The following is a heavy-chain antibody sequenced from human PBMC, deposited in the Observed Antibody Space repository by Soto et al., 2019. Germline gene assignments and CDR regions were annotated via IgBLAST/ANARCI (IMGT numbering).Heavy chain of an antibody. Sequence: EVQLLESGGGVVQPGGSLRLSCAASGFTFSRYAMSWVRQAPGKGLEWVSVISGSGGSTYYADSVRGRFTISRDNSKNTLFLQMNSLRAEDTAVYYCAKAGWEYDASGYYEYWGQGTLVTVSS. V-gene: IGHV3-23*01. J-gene: IGHJ4*02. D-gene: IGHD3-22*01. CDR2: ISGSGGST. CDR3: AKAGWEYDASGYYEY. CDR1: GFTFSRYA.